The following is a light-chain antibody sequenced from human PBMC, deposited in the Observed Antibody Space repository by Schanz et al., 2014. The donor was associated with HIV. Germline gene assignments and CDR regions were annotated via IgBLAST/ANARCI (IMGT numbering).Light chain of an antibody. V-gene: IGKV1-5*03. J-gene: IGKJ2*01. Sequence: DVQMTQSPSTLSASVGDRVTITCRATQSISPWLAWYQQKPGKAPKLLINEASSLQSGVPSRFSGSGSGTEFTLTISSLQPDDLATYYCQQYNGLSPITFGQGTKLEIK. CDR3: QQYNGLSPIT. CDR1: QSISPW. CDR2: EAS.